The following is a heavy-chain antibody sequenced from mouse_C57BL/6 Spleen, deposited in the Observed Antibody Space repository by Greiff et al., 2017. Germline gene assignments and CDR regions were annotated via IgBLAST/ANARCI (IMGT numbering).Heavy chain of an antibody. V-gene: IGHV14-2*01. D-gene: IGHD2-3*01. CDR1: GFNIKDYY. CDR2: SDPEDGET. J-gene: IGHJ4*01. Sequence: EVKLQESGAELVKPGASVKLSCTASGFNIKDYYMHWVKQRTEQGLEWIGRSDPEDGETKYAPKFQGKATITADTSSNTAYLQLSSLTSEDTAVYYCTSDDGYYVGYAMDYWGQGTSVTVSS. CDR3: TSDDGYYVGYAMDY.